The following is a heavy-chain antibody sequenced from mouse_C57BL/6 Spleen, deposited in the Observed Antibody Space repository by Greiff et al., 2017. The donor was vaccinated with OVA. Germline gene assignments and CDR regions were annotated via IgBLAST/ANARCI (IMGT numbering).Heavy chain of an antibody. CDR1: GYSITSGYY. Sequence: EVKLMESGPGLVKPSQSLSLTCSVTGYSITSGYYWNWIRQFPGNKLEWMGYISYDGSNNYNPSLKNRISITRDTSKNQFFLKLNPVTTEDTATYYCARGGNFFAYWGQGTLVTVSA. D-gene: IGHD2-1*01. CDR3: ARGGNFFAY. V-gene: IGHV3-6*01. CDR2: ISYDGSN. J-gene: IGHJ3*01.